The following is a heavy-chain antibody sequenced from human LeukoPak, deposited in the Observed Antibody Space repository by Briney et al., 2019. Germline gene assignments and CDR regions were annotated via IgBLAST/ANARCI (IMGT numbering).Heavy chain of an antibody. D-gene: IGHD5-24*01. CDR1: GFTLSRYW. CDR3: ANVGDGYSDAFYI. Sequence: GGSLRPSCAASGFTLSRYWMTWVRQAPGKGLEFVACIKQDGNEKYYVGSVKGRFTVSRDTATNSLHLQMNSLRVEDTAMYYCANVGDGYSDAFYIWGQGTMVTVSS. CDR2: IKQDGNEK. V-gene: IGHV3-7*01. J-gene: IGHJ3*02.